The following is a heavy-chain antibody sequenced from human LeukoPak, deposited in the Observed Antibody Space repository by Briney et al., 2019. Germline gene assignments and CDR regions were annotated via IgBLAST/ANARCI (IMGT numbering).Heavy chain of an antibody. J-gene: IGHJ3*02. Sequence: GGSLRLSCAVSGFTFSSYGMHWVRQAPGKGLEWVAFIRYDGSNKYYADSVKGRFTISRDNSKNTLYLQMNSLRAEDTAVYYCAKPVNLNERSDAFDIRGQGTMVTVSS. CDR1: GFTFSSYG. CDR2: IRYDGSNK. D-gene: IGHD1-20*01. V-gene: IGHV3-30*02. CDR3: AKPVNLNERSDAFDI.